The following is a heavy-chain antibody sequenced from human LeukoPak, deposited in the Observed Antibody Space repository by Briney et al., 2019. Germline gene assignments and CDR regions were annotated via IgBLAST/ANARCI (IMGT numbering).Heavy chain of an antibody. Sequence: GASVKVSCKASVYTFTSYGISWVRQAPGQGLEWMGWISAYNGNTNYAQKLQGRVTMTTDTSTSTAYMELRSLRSDDTAVYYCARDRRVYSSSWYEYGYWGQGTLVTVSS. CDR2: ISAYNGNT. J-gene: IGHJ4*02. CDR1: VYTFTSYG. V-gene: IGHV1-18*01. CDR3: ARDRRVYSSSWYEYGY. D-gene: IGHD6-13*01.